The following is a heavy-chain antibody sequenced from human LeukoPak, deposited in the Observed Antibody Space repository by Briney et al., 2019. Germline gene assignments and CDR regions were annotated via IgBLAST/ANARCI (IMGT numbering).Heavy chain of an antibody. V-gene: IGHV3-74*01. CDR3: GRGGKVEQLVLAR. D-gene: IGHD6-13*01. CDR1: GFTFSSYW. Sequence: GESLRLSCEASGFTFSSYWMFWVRQAPGEGLLWVSRINTDGSNTAYADSVKGRFTISRDNAKNTLYLQMNTLRAEDTAVYYCGRGGKVEQLVLARWGQGSLVTVSS. CDR2: INTDGSNT. J-gene: IGHJ4*02.